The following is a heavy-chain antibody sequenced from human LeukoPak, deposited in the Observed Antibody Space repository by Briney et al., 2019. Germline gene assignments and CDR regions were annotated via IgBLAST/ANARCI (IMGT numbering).Heavy chain of an antibody. D-gene: IGHD3-16*02. CDR3: ARGNRDYVWGSYRYHIDY. V-gene: IGHV4-34*01. J-gene: IGHJ4*02. CDR2: INHSGST. Sequence: GSLRLSCAASGFTFSSYAMSWVRQPPGKGLEWIGEINHSGSTNYNPSLKSRVTISVDTSKNQFSLKLSSVTAADTAVYYCARGNRDYVWGSYRYHIDYWGQGTLVTVSS. CDR1: GFTFSSYA.